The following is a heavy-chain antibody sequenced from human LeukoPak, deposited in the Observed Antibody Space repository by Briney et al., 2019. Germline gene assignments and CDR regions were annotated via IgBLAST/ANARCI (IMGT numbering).Heavy chain of an antibody. CDR1: GYTFTGYY. CDR3: ARETYSNILTGTDY. D-gene: IGHD3-9*01. J-gene: IGHJ4*02. V-gene: IGHV1-18*04. CDR2: ISTYDDNI. Sequence: GASVKVSCKASGYTFTGYYMHWVRQAPGQGLEWLGWISTYDDNIKYAQSLQGRLTLTIDTSTSTAYMELRSLTPDDTAVYYCARETYSNILTGTDYWGPGTLVTVSS.